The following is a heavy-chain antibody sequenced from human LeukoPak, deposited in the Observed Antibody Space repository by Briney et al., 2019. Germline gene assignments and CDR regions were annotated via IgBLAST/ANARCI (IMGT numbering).Heavy chain of an antibody. D-gene: IGHD3-22*01. V-gene: IGHV4-34*01. CDR1: GGFFSGYY. Sequence: SETLSLTCAVYGGFFSGYYWSWIRQPPGKGLEWIGEINHSGSTNYNPSLKSRVTISVDTSKNQFSLKLSSVTAADTAVYYCARRDSSGYYLGSWGQGTLVTVSS. CDR2: INHSGST. J-gene: IGHJ5*02. CDR3: ARRDSSGYYLGS.